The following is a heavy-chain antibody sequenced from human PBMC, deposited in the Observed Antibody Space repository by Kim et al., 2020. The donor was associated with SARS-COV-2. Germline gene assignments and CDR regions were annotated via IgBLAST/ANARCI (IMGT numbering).Heavy chain of an antibody. V-gene: IGHV1-46*01. J-gene: IGHJ4*01. D-gene: IGHD2-21*01. CDR3: VREIPISFYFDY. Sequence: YQQEFQGRITMTRDTSTTTGYMELSSLTPEDTAVYYCVREIPISFYFDYWGQGTLVAVSS.